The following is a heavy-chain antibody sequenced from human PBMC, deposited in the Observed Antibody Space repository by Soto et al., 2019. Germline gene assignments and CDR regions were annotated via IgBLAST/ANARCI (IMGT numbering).Heavy chain of an antibody. Sequence: GESLKISCKGSGYSFTSYWIGWVRQMPGKGLEWMGIIYPGDSDTRYSPSFQGQVTISADKSISTAYLQWSSLKVSDTAMYYCARHLVSAAGYYYYGMDVWGQGTTVTVSS. CDR3: ARHLVSAAGYYYYGMDV. CDR2: IYPGDSDT. J-gene: IGHJ6*02. D-gene: IGHD6-13*01. V-gene: IGHV5-51*01. CDR1: GYSFTSYW.